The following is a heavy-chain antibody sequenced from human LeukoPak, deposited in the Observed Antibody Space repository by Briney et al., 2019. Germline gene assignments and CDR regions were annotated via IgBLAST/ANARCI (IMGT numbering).Heavy chain of an antibody. Sequence: GASAKVSCKASGYTFTSYYMHWVRQAPGQGLEWMGIINPSGGSTSYAQKFQGRVTMTRDMSTSTVYMELSSLRSEDTAVYYCARGGFIAGYRDAFDIWGQGTMVTVSS. CDR2: INPSGGST. CDR3: ARGGFIAGYRDAFDI. J-gene: IGHJ3*02. D-gene: IGHD6-13*01. V-gene: IGHV1-46*01. CDR1: GYTFTSYY.